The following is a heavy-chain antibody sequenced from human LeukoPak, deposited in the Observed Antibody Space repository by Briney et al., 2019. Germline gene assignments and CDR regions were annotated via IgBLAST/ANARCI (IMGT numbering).Heavy chain of an antibody. D-gene: IGHD2-21*02. CDR3: ARDGSRGNLVTAPDY. V-gene: IGHV3-21*01. Sequence: SGGSLRLSCAASGFTFSSYSMNWVRQAPGKGLEWVAAISTTSGNIYYADSVKGRFTISRDNAKNSLYLQMNSLRAEDTAVYYCARDGSRGNLVTAPDYWGQGTLVTVSS. CDR2: ISTTSGNI. CDR1: GFTFSSYS. J-gene: IGHJ4*02.